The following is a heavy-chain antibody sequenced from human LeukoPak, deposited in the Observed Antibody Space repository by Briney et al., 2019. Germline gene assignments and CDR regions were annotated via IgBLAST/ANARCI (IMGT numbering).Heavy chain of an antibody. CDR2: INHSGST. CDR3: ARDGYSGSDAL. V-gene: IGHV4-34*01. J-gene: IGHJ4*02. CDR1: GGSFSGYY. Sequence: SETLSLTCADYGGSFSGYYWSWIRQPPGKGLEWIGEINHSGSTNYNPSLKSRVTISVDKSKNQFSLKLSSVTAADTAVYYCARDGYSGSDALWGQGTLVTVSS. D-gene: IGHD5-12*01.